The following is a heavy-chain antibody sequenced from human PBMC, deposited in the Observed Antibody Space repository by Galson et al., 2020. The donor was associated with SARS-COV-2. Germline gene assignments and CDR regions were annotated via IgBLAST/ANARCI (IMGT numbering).Heavy chain of an antibody. Sequence: GGSLRLSCAASGFIFSKYWMSWVRQAPGKGLEWVANIKEDGSEKYYVDSVKGRFTISRDNAKNSLHLQMDSLRAEDTAVYYCARDSRKGDDGIWGQGTLVTVSS. CDR1: GFIFSKYW. J-gene: IGHJ4*02. V-gene: IGHV3-7*04. D-gene: IGHD4-17*01. CDR2: IKEDGSEK. CDR3: ARDSRKGDDGI.